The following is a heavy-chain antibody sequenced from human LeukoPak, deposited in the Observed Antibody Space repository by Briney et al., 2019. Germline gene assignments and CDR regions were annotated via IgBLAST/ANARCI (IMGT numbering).Heavy chain of an antibody. J-gene: IGHJ4*02. CDR2: IWYDGSNK. Sequence: GGSVRLSCAASGFTFSSYGMHWVRQAPGKGLEWVAVIWYDGSNKYYADSVKGRFTISRDNSKNTLYLQMNSLRAEDTAVYYCARVPGPWRGPFDYWGQGTLVTVSS. D-gene: IGHD1-26*01. CDR3: ARVPGPWRGPFDY. V-gene: IGHV3-33*01. CDR1: GFTFSSYG.